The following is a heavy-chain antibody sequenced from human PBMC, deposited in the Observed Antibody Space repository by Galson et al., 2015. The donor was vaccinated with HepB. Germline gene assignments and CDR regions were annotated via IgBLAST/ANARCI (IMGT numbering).Heavy chain of an antibody. D-gene: IGHD2-21*01. Sequence: SLRLSCAASGFTLSDFYMSWLRQAPGKGLEWVAYIGGSRGYTHYADSVKGRFTISRDSAKRSVSLQMDSLRGDDTALYFCARGRHIVALKKGYLIEKWGQGTLVTVSS. CDR1: GFTLSDFY. J-gene: IGHJ4*02. V-gene: IGHV3-11*05. CDR3: ARGRHIVALKKGYLIEK. CDR2: IGGSRGYT.